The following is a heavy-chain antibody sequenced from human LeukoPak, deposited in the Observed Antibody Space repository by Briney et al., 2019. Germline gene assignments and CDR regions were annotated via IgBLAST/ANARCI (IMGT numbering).Heavy chain of an antibody. D-gene: IGHD6-13*01. Sequence: GGSLRLSCAASGFTFDDYAMHWVRQAPGKGLEWVSGISWNSGSIGYADSVKGRFTISRDNAKNSLYLQMNSLRAEDTALYYCAKDIYSIAAAGPHQRGAFDIWGQGTMVTVSS. CDR2: ISWNSGSI. CDR3: AKDIYSIAAAGPHQRGAFDI. J-gene: IGHJ3*02. V-gene: IGHV3-9*01. CDR1: GFTFDDYA.